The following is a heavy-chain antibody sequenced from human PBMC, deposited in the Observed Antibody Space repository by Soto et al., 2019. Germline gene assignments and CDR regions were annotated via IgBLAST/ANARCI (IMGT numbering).Heavy chain of an antibody. CDR3: ASGGVGKSSSWYYFDY. CDR2: ISAYNGNT. Sequence: ASVKVSCKASGYTFTSYGISWVRQAPGQGLEWMGWISAYNGNTNYAQKLQGRVTMTTDTSTSTAYMELRSLRSDDTAVYYYASGGVGKSSSWYYFDYWGQGTLVTVSS. CDR1: GYTFTSYG. V-gene: IGHV1-18*01. J-gene: IGHJ4*02. D-gene: IGHD6-13*01.